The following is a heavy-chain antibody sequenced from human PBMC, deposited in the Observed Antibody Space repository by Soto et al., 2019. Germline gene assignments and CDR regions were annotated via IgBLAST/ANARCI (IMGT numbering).Heavy chain of an antibody. V-gene: IGHV3-30*18. CDR2: ISHDGSNK. CDR3: AKDNCISTSCYRLYNWFDP. D-gene: IGHD2-2*01. J-gene: IGHJ5*02. Sequence: PGGSLRLSCAASGFTFSSYAMHWVRQAPGKGLEWVAVISHDGSNKYYGDSVKGRFTISRDNSKNTLYLQMNSLRAEDTAVYYCAKDNCISTSCYRLYNWFDPWAREPWSPSPQ. CDR1: GFTFSSYA.